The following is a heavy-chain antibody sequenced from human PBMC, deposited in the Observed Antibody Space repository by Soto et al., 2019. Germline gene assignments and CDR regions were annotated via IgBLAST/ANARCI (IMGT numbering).Heavy chain of an antibody. V-gene: IGHV3-11*01. Sequence: GALRLSCAASGFTVSDYYMSCIRQAPGKGLEWVSYISSSGSTIYYADSVKGRFTISRDNAKNSLYLQMNSLRAEDTAVYYCARVVGSWYYYMDVWGKGTTVTVSS. CDR3: ARVVGSWYYYMDV. D-gene: IGHD3-10*01. CDR1: GFTVSDYY. J-gene: IGHJ6*03. CDR2: ISSSGSTI.